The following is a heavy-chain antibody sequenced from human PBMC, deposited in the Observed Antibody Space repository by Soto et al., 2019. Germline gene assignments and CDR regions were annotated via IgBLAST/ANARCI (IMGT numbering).Heavy chain of an antibody. CDR3: ARDYSGITGTTMGY. CDR1: GFTFSSYG. J-gene: IGHJ4*02. CDR2: IWYDGSNK. V-gene: IGHV3-33*01. Sequence: QVQLVESGGGVVQPGRSLRLSCAASGFTFSSYGMHWVRQAPGKGLEWVAVIWYDGSNKYYADSVKGRFTISRDNSKNTLYLQMNSLRAEDTAVYYCARDYSGITGTTMGYWGQGTLVTVSS. D-gene: IGHD1-7*01.